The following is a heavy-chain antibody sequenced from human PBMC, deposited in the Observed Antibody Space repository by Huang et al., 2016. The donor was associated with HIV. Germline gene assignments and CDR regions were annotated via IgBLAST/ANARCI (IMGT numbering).Heavy chain of an antibody. Sequence: QVRLEQWGPNLLKPSDTLSLKCAVYGGSFSDYFWTWIRPSPVKGLEWIGEVNHRGSATHNPSLRSRVSMSVYSSKNQFYLNLTSVTAADTAVYFCARPKMTATPSDSSWSYFDFWGRGTPVTVSS. CDR2: VNHRGSA. CDR1: GGSFSDYF. J-gene: IGHJ4*02. V-gene: IGHV4-34*01. D-gene: IGHD3-10*01. CDR3: ARPKMTATPSDSSWSYFDF.